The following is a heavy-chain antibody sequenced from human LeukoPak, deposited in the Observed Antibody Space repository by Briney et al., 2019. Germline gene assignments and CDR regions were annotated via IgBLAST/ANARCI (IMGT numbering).Heavy chain of an antibody. Sequence: SGGSLRLSCAASGFTFTTYWMHWVRQAPGKGLVWVSHINSDGSITSYADSVKGRFTISRDNAKNTLYLQMNSLRAEDTAVYYCAKQLGYCSDGSCYFPYWGQGTLVTVSS. D-gene: IGHD2-15*01. J-gene: IGHJ4*02. CDR2: INSDGSIT. CDR3: AKQLGYCSDGSCYFPY. CDR1: GFTFTTYW. V-gene: IGHV3-74*01.